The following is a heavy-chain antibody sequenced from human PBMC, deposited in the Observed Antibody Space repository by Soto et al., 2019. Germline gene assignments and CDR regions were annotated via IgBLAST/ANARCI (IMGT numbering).Heavy chain of an antibody. V-gene: IGHV3-53*01. CDR2: IYSGGST. J-gene: IGHJ4*02. CDR1: GFTVSSNY. D-gene: IGHD5-18*01. CDR3: ARVTVDTAMASDY. Sequence: VQLVESGGGLIQPGGSLRLSCAASGFTVSSNYMSWVRQAPGKGLEWVSVIYSGGSTYYADSVKGRFTISRDNSKNTLYLQMNSLRAEDTAVYYCARVTVDTAMASDYWGQGTLVTVSS.